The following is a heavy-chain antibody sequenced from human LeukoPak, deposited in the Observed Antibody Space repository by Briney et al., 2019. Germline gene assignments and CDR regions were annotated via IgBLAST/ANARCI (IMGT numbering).Heavy chain of an antibody. V-gene: IGHV1-24*01. CDR3: ATHGKGLDQYYDFWSGQYYFDY. CDR1: GYTLTELS. J-gene: IGHJ4*02. Sequence: ASVKVSCKVSGYTLTELSMHWVRQAPGKGLEWMGGFDPEDGETIYAQKFQGRVTMTEDTSTDTAYMELSSLRSEDTAVYYCATHGKGLDQYYDFWSGQYYFDYWGQGTLVTVSS. CDR2: FDPEDGET. D-gene: IGHD3-3*01.